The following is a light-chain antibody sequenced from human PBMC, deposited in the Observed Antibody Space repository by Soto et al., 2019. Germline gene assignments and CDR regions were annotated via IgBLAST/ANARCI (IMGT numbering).Light chain of an antibody. CDR2: DAS. Sequence: EIVLTQSPGTLSLSPGERATLSCRASQSVRSSYLAWYQQKPGQAPRLLLYDASNRATGIPDRFSGSGSGTDLTLAISRLEPEDFAVYFCQQYGSSPTFGQGTKVEIK. J-gene: IGKJ1*01. V-gene: IGKV3-20*01. CDR3: QQYGSSPT. CDR1: QSVRSSY.